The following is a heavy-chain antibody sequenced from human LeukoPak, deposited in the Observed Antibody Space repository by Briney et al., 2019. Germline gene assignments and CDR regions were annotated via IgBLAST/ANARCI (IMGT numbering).Heavy chain of an antibody. J-gene: IGHJ4*02. CDR2: ISAYNGNT. CDR3: AREGYCSSTSCYGGGDY. Sequence: ASVKVSCKASGYTFTSYGISWVRQAPGQGLEWMGWISAYNGNTNYAQKLQGRVTMTRDTSISTAYMELSRLRSDDTAVYYCAREGYCSSTSCYGGGDYWGQGTLVTVSS. D-gene: IGHD2-2*01. V-gene: IGHV1-18*01. CDR1: GYTFTSYG.